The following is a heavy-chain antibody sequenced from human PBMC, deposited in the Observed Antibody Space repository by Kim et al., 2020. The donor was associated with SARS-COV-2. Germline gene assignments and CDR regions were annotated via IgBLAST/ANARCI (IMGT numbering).Heavy chain of an antibody. V-gene: IGHV1-3*01. CDR1: GYTFTSYA. J-gene: IGHJ6*02. CDR3: ARWESKVCGMDV. D-gene: IGHD1-26*01. CDR2: INAGNGNT. Sequence: ASVKVSCKASGYTFTSYAMHWVRQAPGQRLEWMGWINAGNGNTKYSQKFQGRVTITRDTSASTAYMELSSLRSEDTAVYYCARWESKVCGMDVWGQGTTVTVSS.